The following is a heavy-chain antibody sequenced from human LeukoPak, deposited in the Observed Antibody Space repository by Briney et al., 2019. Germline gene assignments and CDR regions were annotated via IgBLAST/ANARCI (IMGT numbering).Heavy chain of an antibody. CDR2: IWYDGSNK. V-gene: IGHV3-33*08. D-gene: IGHD1-26*01. CDR3: ASLPYSGSYYPYDAFDI. CDR1: GFTFSSYG. Sequence: PGGSLRLSCAASGFTFSSYGMHWVRQAPGKGLEWVAVIWYDGSNKYYADSVKGRFTISGDNSKNTLYLQMNSLRAEDTAVYYCASLPYSGSYYPYDAFDIWGQGTMVTVSS. J-gene: IGHJ3*02.